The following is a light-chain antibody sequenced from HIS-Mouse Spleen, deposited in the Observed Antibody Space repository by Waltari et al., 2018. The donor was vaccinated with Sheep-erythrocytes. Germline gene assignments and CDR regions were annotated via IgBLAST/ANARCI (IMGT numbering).Light chain of an antibody. CDR2: GAS. CDR1: PSVSSSY. J-gene: IGKJ1*01. V-gene: IGKV3-20*01. Sequence: EIVSTQSPGTLSLSPGERATLSCRASPSVSSSYLAWYQQKPGKAPRLLIYGASSRATGIPDRFSGSGSGTDFTLTISRLEPEDFAVYYCQQYGSSPWTFGQGTKVEIK. CDR3: QQYGSSPWT.